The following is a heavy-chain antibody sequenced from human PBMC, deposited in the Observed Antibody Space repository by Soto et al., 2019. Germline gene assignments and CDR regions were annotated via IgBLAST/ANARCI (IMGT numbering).Heavy chain of an antibody. Sequence: QVQLVQSGPEVKKSGSSVKVSCKLSGGTFTSGTISWVRQAPGQGLEWMGRIIPILGTGNYAQKFQGRITITEDKSTNTGYMELSSLTSEDTAVYVCAREEGSYNMGTFPFYYMDVWGNGTTVTVSS. CDR3: AREEGSYNMGTFPFYYMDV. CDR1: GGTFTSGT. V-gene: IGHV1-69*08. J-gene: IGHJ6*03. D-gene: IGHD3-10*01. CDR2: IIPILGTG.